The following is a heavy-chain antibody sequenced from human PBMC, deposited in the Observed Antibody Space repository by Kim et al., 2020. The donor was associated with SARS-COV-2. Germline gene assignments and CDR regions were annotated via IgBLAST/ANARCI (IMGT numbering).Heavy chain of an antibody. V-gene: IGHV3-7*01. CDR1: GFTFRNYW. J-gene: IGHJ3*02. Sequence: EGSLRLSCAASGFTFRNYWMTWVRQAPGKGLECVAIINPGGSEQYYAESVKGRFTISRDDAKNSLYVQMNSLRGEDTAVYYCARDPAYGAFDIWGQGTMVTVPS. CDR3: ARDPAYGAFDI. CDR2: INPGGSEQ. D-gene: IGHD2-21*01.